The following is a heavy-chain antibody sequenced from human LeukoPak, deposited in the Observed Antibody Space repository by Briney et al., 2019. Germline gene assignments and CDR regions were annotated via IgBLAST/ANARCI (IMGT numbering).Heavy chain of an antibody. CDR3: AKGSTMYTAYYFDY. CDR2: INGDGSTT. V-gene: IGHV3-74*01. Sequence: GGSLRLSCAASGFTFSNYWMHWVRQAPGKGLVWVSRINGDGSTTNYADSVKGRFTISRDNSKNTLYVQMNSLRAEDTAVYYCAKGSTMYTAYYFDYWGQGTLVTVSS. CDR1: GFTFSNYW. J-gene: IGHJ4*02. D-gene: IGHD3-10*02.